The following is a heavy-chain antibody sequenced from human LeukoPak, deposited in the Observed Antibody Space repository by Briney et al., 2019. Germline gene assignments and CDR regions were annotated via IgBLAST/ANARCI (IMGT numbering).Heavy chain of an antibody. CDR3: VRRVYCSTTSCPPPHLDY. CDR1: GYIFTNYW. Sequence: GESLQISCKGSGYIFTNYWIGWVRPMPGKGLEWMGIIYPGDSDTRYSPSFQGQVTISADKSISTAYLQWSSLKASDTAMYYCVRRVYCSTTSCPPPHLDYWGQGTLVTVST. D-gene: IGHD2/OR15-2a*01. CDR2: IYPGDSDT. V-gene: IGHV5-51*01. J-gene: IGHJ4*02.